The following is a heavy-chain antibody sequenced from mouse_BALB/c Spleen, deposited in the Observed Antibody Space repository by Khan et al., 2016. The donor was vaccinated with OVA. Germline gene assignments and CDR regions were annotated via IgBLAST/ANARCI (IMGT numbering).Heavy chain of an antibody. CDR3: ARAYYRYDGYYALDY. D-gene: IGHD2-14*01. V-gene: IGHV2-6-4*01. CDR2: IWAGGGT. CDR1: GFSLSRYN. Sequence: QVQLKQSGPGLVAPSQSLSITCTVSGFSLSRYNIHWVRQPPGKGLEWLGMIWAGGGTDYHSTLKSRLNISKDNSKSQVFLKMNSLQTDDTSMYYCARAYYRYDGYYALDYWGQGTSVTVSS. J-gene: IGHJ4*01.